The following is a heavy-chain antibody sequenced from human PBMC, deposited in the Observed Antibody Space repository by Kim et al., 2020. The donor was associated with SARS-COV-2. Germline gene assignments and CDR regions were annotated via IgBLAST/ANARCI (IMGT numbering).Heavy chain of an antibody. CDR3: APGGYSYGFDY. D-gene: IGHD5-18*01. V-gene: IGHV3-23*01. Sequence: GGSLRLSCAASGFTFSNYAMSWVRQAPGKGLEWVSTISGSGASRYYADSVKGRFTISRDNSKNTLYLQMNSLRADDTAIYYCAPGGYSYGFDYWGQGTLVTVSS. J-gene: IGHJ4*02. CDR2: ISGSGASR. CDR1: GFTFSNYA.